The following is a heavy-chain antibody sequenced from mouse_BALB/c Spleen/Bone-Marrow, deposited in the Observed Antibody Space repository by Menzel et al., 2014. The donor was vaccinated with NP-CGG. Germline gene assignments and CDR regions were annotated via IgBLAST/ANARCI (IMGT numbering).Heavy chain of an antibody. CDR1: GYTFTDYN. D-gene: IGHD2-1*01. CDR3: ARGGNYEAMDY. CDR2: IYPYNGGT. V-gene: IGHV1S29*02. J-gene: IGHJ4*01. Sequence: EEQLQQSRPELVKPGASVKISCKASGYTFTDYNMHWVKQSHGKSLEWIGYIYPYNGGTGYNQKFKSKATLTVDNSSSTAYMELRSLTSEDSAVYYCARGGNYEAMDYRGQGTPVTAPS.